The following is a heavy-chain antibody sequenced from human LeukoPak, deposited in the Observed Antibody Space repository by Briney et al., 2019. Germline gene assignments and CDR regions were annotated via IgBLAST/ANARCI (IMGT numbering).Heavy chain of an antibody. CDR2: IYPGDSDT. J-gene: IGHJ4*02. D-gene: IGHD6-19*01. CDR3: ARHTTSVAATNY. CDR1: GXSFTSYC. V-gene: IGHV5-51*01. Sequence: GESLKISFKGSGXSFTSYCIGWVRQMPGKVLEWMGIIYPGDSDTRYSPPFQGQVTISADKPINTAYLQWSSLKASDTAIYYCARHTTSVAATNYWGQGTLVTVSS.